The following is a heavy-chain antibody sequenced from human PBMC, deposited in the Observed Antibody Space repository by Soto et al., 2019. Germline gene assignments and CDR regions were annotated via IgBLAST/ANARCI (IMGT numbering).Heavy chain of an antibody. CDR1: GFTFSTYW. J-gene: IGHJ4*02. CDR3: ARQTRAPEC. D-gene: IGHD3-3*01. V-gene: IGHV3-7*01. CDR2: IKQDGSDK. Sequence: PGGSLRLSCAASGFTFSTYWMTWVRQTPGKGLELVANIKQDGSDKYYVDSVKGRFTISRDNSRNSLYLQMDSLRAEDTAVYYCARQTRAPECWGQGTLVTVSS.